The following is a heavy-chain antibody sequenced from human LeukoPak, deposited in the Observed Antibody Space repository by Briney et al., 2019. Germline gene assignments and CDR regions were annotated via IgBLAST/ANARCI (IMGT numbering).Heavy chain of an antibody. CDR2: LSGNT. Sequence: GGSLRLSCAASGLTFSDYYMSWIRQAPGKGLEWVSALSGNTYYADSVKGRFTISTDSSKNTLFLQMNSLRAEDTAVYYCAILNWSSGRAWGQGTLVTVSS. V-gene: IGHV3-23*01. D-gene: IGHD1-1*01. J-gene: IGHJ5*02. CDR3: AILNWSSGRA. CDR1: GLTFSDYY.